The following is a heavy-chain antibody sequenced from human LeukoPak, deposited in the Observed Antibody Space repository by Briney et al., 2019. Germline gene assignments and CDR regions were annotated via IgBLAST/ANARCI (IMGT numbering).Heavy chain of an antibody. Sequence: PGGSLRLSCAASGFTFNSYGMSWVRQATGKGLEWVSAISGSGGSTYYADSVKGRFTITRDNAQNSLTLHMNTLRADDTAVYCAKDGGTHFDHWGQGTLVTVSS. J-gene: IGHJ4*02. D-gene: IGHD1-26*01. CDR3: AKDGGTHFDH. CDR2: ISGSGGST. V-gene: IGHV3-23*01. CDR1: GFTFNSYG.